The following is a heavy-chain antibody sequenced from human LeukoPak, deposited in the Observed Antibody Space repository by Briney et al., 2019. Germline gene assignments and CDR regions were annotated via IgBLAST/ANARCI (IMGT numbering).Heavy chain of an antibody. CDR1: GYTFTSYD. CDR2: INPSGGST. D-gene: IGHD6-13*01. J-gene: IGHJ3*02. V-gene: IGHV1-46*01. Sequence: ASVKVSCKASGYTFTSYDINWVRQATGQGLEWMGIINPSGGSTSYAQKFQGRVTMTRDTSTSTVYMELSSLRSEDTAVYYCARARWYKNAFDIWGQGTMVTVSS. CDR3: ARARWYKNAFDI.